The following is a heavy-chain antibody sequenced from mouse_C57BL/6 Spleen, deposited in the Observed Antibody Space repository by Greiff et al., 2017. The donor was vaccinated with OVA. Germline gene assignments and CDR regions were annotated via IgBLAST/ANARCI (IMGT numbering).Heavy chain of an antibody. CDR2: INPGSGGT. V-gene: IGHV1-54*01. CDR1: GYAFTNYL. J-gene: IGHJ4*01. CDR3: ARFRDY. Sequence: VMLVESGAELVRPGTSVKVSCKASGYAFTNYLIEWVKQRPGQGLEWIGVINPGSGGTNYNEKFKGKATLTADKSSSTAYMQLSSLTSEDSAVYFCARFRDYWGQGTSVTVSS.